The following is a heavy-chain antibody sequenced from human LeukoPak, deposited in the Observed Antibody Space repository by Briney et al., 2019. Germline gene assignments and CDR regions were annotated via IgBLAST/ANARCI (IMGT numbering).Heavy chain of an antibody. CDR2: ISGSGGST. Sequence: PGGSLRLSCAASGFTFSSYAMSWVRQAPGKGLEWVSAISGSGGSTYYADSVKGRFTISSDNSKNTLYLQMNSLRAEDTAVYYCAKARAAMITFGGVIVIRDLDYWGQGTLVTVSS. V-gene: IGHV3-23*01. CDR1: GFTFSSYA. CDR3: AKARAAMITFGGVIVIRDLDY. J-gene: IGHJ4*02. D-gene: IGHD3-16*02.